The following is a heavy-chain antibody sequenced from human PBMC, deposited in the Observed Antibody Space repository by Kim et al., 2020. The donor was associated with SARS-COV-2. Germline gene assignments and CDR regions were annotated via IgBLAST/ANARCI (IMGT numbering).Heavy chain of an antibody. CDR1: GYTFSDFG. Sequence: ASVKVSCKTSGYTFSDFGISWVRQASGQGPEWMGWISTYNANSHFAPKFKDRITLSTDTSTTTAYMEMGSLSSDHTAVYFSVRDSDGFRSLLYFEVWG. J-gene: IGHJ3*01. V-gene: IGHV1-18*04. CDR3: VRDSDGFRSLLYFEV. D-gene: IGHD3-3*01. CDR2: ISTYNANS.